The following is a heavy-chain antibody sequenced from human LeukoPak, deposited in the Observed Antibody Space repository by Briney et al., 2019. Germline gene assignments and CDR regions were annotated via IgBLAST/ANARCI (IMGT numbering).Heavy chain of an antibody. V-gene: IGHV4-39*07. CDR2: IFYTGIT. Sequence: NTSETLSLTCTVSGGSNSNSRHYWGWIRQSPEKGLQLIAHIFYTGITYYNPSLKSRVTVSVDTSNNQFSLKLSSVTAADTAVYYCAREHTTRGGTDYWGQGTLVTVSS. CDR3: AREHTTRGGTDY. CDR1: GGSNSNSRHY. D-gene: IGHD1-26*01. J-gene: IGHJ4*02.